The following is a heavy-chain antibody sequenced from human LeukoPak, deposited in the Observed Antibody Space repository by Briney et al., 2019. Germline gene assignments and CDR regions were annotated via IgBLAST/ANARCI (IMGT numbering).Heavy chain of an antibody. J-gene: IGHJ4*02. CDR2: IIPIFGTA. D-gene: IGHD3-10*01. V-gene: IGHV1-69*13. CDR3: ARGAGKYIDSSLDY. Sequence: ASVNVSCKASGSTSSSYAISWVRQAPGQGLEWMGGIIPIFGTANYAQKFQGRVTITADESTTTAYMELSSLRSEDTAVYYCARGAGKYIDSSLDYWGQGTLVTVSS. CDR1: GSTSSSYA.